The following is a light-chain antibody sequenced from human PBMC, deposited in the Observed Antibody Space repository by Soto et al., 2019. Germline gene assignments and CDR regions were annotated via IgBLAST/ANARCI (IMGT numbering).Light chain of an antibody. V-gene: IGLV2-14*02. J-gene: IGLJ1*01. CDR1: SSDIGNYNL. Sequence: QSALTQPASVSGSPGQSITISCTGTSSDIGNYNLVSWYQQHPGKAPKLMIHEDSKRPSGVSNRFSGSKSGNTASLTISGLQAEDEADYYCSSYTSSSPCVFGTGTKLTVL. CDR2: EDS. CDR3: SSYTSSSPCV.